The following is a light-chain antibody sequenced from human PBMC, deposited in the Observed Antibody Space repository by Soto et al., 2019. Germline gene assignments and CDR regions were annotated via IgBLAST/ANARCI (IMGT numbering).Light chain of an antibody. CDR3: QQLNSYPRT. J-gene: IGKJ1*01. V-gene: IGKV1-39*01. Sequence: IQMTQSPPSLSASVEDRVTITCRASQSISTYLNWYQQKPGKALKLLIFGASTLQSGVPSRFSGSGSGTDFTLTISSLQPEDFATYYCQQLNSYPRTFGQGTKVDIK. CDR2: GAS. CDR1: QSISTY.